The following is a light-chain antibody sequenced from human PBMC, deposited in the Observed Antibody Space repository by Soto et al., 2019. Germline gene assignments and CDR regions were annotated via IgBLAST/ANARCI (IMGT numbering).Light chain of an antibody. CDR1: PSVANF. CDR2: GAF. V-gene: IGKV3-11*01. CDR3: QQRNVWPPVT. J-gene: IGKJ5*01. Sequence: VWTQSPGTLSLSPGDRATLSCTASPSVANFVAWYQQKPGQAPRLLIYGAFNRATGIPARFSGSGSGTDFTLTISSLEPEDSAVYYCQQRNVWPPVTFGQGTRLAI.